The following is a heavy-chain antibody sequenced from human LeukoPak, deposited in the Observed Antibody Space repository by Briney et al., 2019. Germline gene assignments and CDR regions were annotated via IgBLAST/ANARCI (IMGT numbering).Heavy chain of an antibody. V-gene: IGHV3-21*01. CDR3: ARGPNYYDSSGPTQDAFDI. Sequence: GGSLRLSCAASGFTFSSYSMNWVRQAPGKGLEWVSSISSSSSYIYYADSGKGRFTISRDNAKNSLSLQMNSLRAEDTAVYYCARGPNYYDSSGPTQDAFDIWGQGTMVTVSS. D-gene: IGHD3-22*01. J-gene: IGHJ3*02. CDR1: GFTFSSYS. CDR2: ISSSSSYI.